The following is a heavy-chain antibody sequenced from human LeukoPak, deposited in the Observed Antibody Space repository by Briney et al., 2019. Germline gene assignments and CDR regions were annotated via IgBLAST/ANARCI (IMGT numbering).Heavy chain of an antibody. CDR2: INHSGST. J-gene: IGHJ6*03. CDR3: ARHPNYYYYYMDV. V-gene: IGHV4-34*01. Sequence: PSVTLSLTCAVYGGSFSGYYWSWIRQPPGKGLEWIGEINHSGSTNYNPSLKSRVTISVDTPKNQFSLKLSSVTAADTAVYYCARHPNYYYYYMDVWGKGTTVTISS. CDR1: GGSFSGYY.